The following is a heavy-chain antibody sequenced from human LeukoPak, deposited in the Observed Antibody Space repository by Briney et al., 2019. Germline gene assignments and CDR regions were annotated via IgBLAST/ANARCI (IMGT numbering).Heavy chain of an antibody. CDR3: ARLRFDRSYYFDY. V-gene: IGHV5-51*01. CDR2: VNPDDSDT. Sequence: GESLKISCKGSGYSFTTHWIGWVRQMPGKGLERMGIVNPDDSDTIYSPSFQGQVTISADKSISTAYLQWSSLKASDTAMYYCARLRFDRSYYFDYWGQGTLVTVSS. J-gene: IGHJ4*02. CDR1: GYSFTTHW. D-gene: IGHD1-26*01.